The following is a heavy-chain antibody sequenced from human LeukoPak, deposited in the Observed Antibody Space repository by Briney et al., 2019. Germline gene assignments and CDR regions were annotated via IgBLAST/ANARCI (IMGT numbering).Heavy chain of an antibody. D-gene: IGHD1-14*01. V-gene: IGHV3-33*01. CDR2: IAYDGSRA. Sequence: GGSLRLSCAGSGFTFGGYGMHWFRQTPGKGLQWVAVIAYDGSRAFYADSVKGRFTISRDNSKNTMSVQMDDLRAEDTAVYYCTRYNNDHFDYWGQGTLVTVSS. CDR1: GFTFGGYG. J-gene: IGHJ4*02. CDR3: TRYNNDHFDY.